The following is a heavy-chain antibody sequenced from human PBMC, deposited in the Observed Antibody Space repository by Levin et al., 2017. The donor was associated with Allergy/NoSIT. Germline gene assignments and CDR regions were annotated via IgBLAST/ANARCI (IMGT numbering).Heavy chain of an antibody. V-gene: IGHV4-59*01. J-gene: IGHJ4*02. CDR1: DGSMTTYY. Sequence: SETLSLTCTVSDGSMTTYYWSWIRQPPGKGLEWIGYIYFSGGTTYNPSLKSRVTISIDTSKNQFSLRLTSVTAADTAVYYCAKLSPDSSSDYGYWGQGRLVTVSS. CDR3: AKLSPDSSSDYGY. CDR2: IYFSGGT. D-gene: IGHD3-22*01.